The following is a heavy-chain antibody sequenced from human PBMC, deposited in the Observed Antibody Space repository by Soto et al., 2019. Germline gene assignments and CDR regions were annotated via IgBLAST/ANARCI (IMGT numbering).Heavy chain of an antibody. J-gene: IGHJ4*02. CDR1: GGSISSGGYY. CDR2: IYYSGST. D-gene: IGHD3-22*01. CDR3: ARGAVYYDSSGYLHFDY. V-gene: IGHV4-31*03. Sequence: SETLSLTCTVSGGSISSGGYYWSWIRQHPGKGLEWIGYIYYSGSTYYNPSLKSRVTISVDTSKNQFSLKLSSVTAADTAVYYCARGAVYYDSSGYLHFDYWGQGTLVTVSS.